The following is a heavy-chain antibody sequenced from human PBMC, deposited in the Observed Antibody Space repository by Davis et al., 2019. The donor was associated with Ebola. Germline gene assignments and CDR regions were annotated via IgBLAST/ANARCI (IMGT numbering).Heavy chain of an antibody. D-gene: IGHD5-18*01. V-gene: IGHV3-30*18. CDR1: GFTFSSYG. Sequence: GESLKISCAASGFTFSSYGMHWVRQAPGKGLEWVAVISYDGSNKYYADSEKGRFTISRDNSKNTLYLQMNSLRAEDTAVYYCANEGYSYGDYYYYYGMDVWGQGTTVTVSS. CDR2: ISYDGSNK. CDR3: ANEGYSYGDYYYYYGMDV. J-gene: IGHJ6*02.